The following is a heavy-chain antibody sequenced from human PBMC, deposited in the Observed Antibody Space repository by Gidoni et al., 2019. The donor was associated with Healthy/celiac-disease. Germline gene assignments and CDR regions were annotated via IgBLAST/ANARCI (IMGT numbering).Heavy chain of an antibody. J-gene: IGHJ5*02. V-gene: IGHV3-30*02. CDR1: GFTFSSYG. Sequence: QVQLVESGVGVVQPGGSLRLSCAASGFTFSSYGMHWVRRAPGKGLEWVAFIRYDGSNKYYADSVKGRFTISRDNSKNTLYLQMNRLRAEDTAVYYCAKTPRGIGSRWYLAWGQGTLVTVSS. D-gene: IGHD6-13*01. CDR2: IRYDGSNK. CDR3: AKTPRGIGSRWYLA.